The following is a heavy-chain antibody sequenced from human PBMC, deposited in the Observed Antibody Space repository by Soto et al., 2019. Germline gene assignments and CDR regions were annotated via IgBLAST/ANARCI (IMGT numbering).Heavy chain of an antibody. V-gene: IGHV4-34*01. CDR3: ARGLTKGAAAIPLNWFDP. D-gene: IGHD6-13*01. CDR1: GGSFSGYY. J-gene: IGHJ5*02. Sequence: SETLSLTCAVYGGSFSGYYWSWIRQPPGKGLEWIGEINHSGSTNYNPSLKSRVTISVDTSKNQFSLKLSSVTAADTAVYYCARGLTKGAAAIPLNWFDPWGQGTLVTVSS. CDR2: INHSGST.